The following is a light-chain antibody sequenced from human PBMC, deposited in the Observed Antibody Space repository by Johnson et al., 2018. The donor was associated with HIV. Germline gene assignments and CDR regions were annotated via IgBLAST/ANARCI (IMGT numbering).Light chain of an antibody. CDR3: GTWDSSLTSYV. CDR2: DNN. J-gene: IGLJ1*01. CDR1: SSNVGSSF. V-gene: IGLV1-51*01. Sequence: QSVLTQPPSVSAAPGQTVTISCPGSSSNVGSSFVSWYRQVPGTAPKLLIYDNNKRPSGIPGRFSGSESGTSATLGITGLQTGDEADYYCGTWDSSLTSYVFGAWTKVTVL.